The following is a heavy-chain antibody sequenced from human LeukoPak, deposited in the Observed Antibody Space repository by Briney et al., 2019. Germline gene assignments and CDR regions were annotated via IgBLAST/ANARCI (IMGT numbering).Heavy chain of an antibody. J-gene: IGHJ5*02. CDR2: MNPSSGNT. CDR1: GYTFTSYD. CDR3: ARGIRSRRGSSRGNWFDP. D-gene: IGHD6-6*01. V-gene: IGHV1-8*03. Sequence: GASVKVSCKASGYTFTSYDINWVRQATGQGLEWMGWMNPSSGNTGYAQKFQGRVTITRNTSISTAYMELSSLRSEDTAVYYCARGIRSRRGSSRGNWFDPWGQGTLVTVSS.